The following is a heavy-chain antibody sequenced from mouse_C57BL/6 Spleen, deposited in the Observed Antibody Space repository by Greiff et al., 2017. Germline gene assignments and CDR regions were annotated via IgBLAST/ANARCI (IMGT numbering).Heavy chain of an antibody. V-gene: IGHV5-4*01. CDR1: GFTFSSYA. CDR2: ISDGGSYT. J-gene: IGHJ2*01. CDR3: VGGDSKRFDY. Sequence: EVQLVESGGGLVKPGGSLKLSCAASGFTFSSYAMSWVRQTPEKRLEWVATISDGGSYTYYPDNVKGRFTISRDNAKNNLYLQMSHLKSEDTAMYYCVGGDSKRFDYWGQGTTLTVSS. D-gene: IGHD2-5*01.